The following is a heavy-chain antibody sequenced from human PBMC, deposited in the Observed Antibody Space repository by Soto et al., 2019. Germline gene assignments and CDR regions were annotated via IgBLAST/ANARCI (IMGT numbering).Heavy chain of an antibody. J-gene: IGHJ6*02. CDR2: ISGSGGST. CDR1: GFTFSSYA. V-gene: IGHV3-23*01. CDR3: ATADVLRFLEWSSPYDYYGMDV. Sequence: GGSLRLSCAASGFTFSSYAMSWVRQAPGKGLEWVSAISGSGGSTYYADSVKGRFTISRDNSKNTLYLQMNSLRAEDTAVYYCATADVLRFLEWSSPYDYYGMDVWGQGTTVTVSS. D-gene: IGHD3-3*01.